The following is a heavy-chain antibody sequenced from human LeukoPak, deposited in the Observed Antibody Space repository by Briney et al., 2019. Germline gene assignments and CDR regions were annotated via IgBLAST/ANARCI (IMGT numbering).Heavy chain of an antibody. Sequence: GGSLRLSCAASGFTLSSYAMSWVRQAPGKALEWVSAISGSGGSTYYADSVKGRFTISRDNSKNTLYLQMNSLRAEDTAVYYCAKLIRVSPPPDAFDIWGQGTMVTVSS. CDR1: GFTLSSYA. CDR2: ISGSGGST. CDR3: AKLIRVSPPPDAFDI. V-gene: IGHV3-23*01. D-gene: IGHD6-13*01. J-gene: IGHJ3*02.